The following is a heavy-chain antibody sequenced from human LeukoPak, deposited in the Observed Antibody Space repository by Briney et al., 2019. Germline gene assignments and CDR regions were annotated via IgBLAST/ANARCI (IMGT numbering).Heavy chain of an antibody. CDR1: GFTFSSYG. CDR3: AKGGYGDYFEYFQH. Sequence: GGSLRRSCAASGFTFSSYGMHWVRQAPGKGLEWVAVIWYDGSNKYYADSVKGRFTISRDNSKNTLYLQMNSLRAEDTAVYYCAKGGYGDYFEYFQHWGQGTLVTVSS. CDR2: IWYDGSNK. J-gene: IGHJ1*01. D-gene: IGHD4-17*01. V-gene: IGHV3-33*06.